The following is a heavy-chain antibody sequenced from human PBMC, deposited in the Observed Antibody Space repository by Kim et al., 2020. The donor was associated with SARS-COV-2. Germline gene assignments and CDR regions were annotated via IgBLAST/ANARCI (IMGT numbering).Heavy chain of an antibody. CDR3: ARDLLKYSSSLENYYYYGMDV. Sequence: GGSLRLSCAASGFTVSSNYMSWVRQAPGKGLEWVSVIYSGGSTYYADSVKGRFTISRDNSKNTLYLQMNSLRAEDTAVYYCARDLLKYSSSLENYYYYGMDVWGQGTTVTVSS. V-gene: IGHV3-66*01. CDR2: IYSGGST. CDR1: GFTVSSNY. D-gene: IGHD6-13*01. J-gene: IGHJ6*02.